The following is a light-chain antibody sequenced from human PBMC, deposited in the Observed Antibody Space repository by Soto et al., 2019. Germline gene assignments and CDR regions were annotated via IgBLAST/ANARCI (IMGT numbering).Light chain of an antibody. CDR3: SSYAASNNLGV. J-gene: IGLJ2*01. CDR2: EVS. CDR1: SSDVGGYNY. V-gene: IGLV2-8*01. Sequence: QSALTQPTSSSGSPGQSVTISCIGTSSDVGGYNYVSWYQQHPGKAPKLMIYEVSKRPSGVPDRFSGSKSGNTASLTVSGLQAEDEADYYCSSYAASNNLGVFGGGTQVTVL.